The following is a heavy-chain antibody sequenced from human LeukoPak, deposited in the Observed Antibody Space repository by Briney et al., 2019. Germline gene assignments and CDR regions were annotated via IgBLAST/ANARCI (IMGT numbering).Heavy chain of an antibody. V-gene: IGHV4-31*03. CDR2: IYYSGST. J-gene: IGHJ4*02. CDR3: ARVPTMYYDFWSGYLSPYYFDY. CDR1: GGSISSGGYY. D-gene: IGHD3-3*01. Sequence: SETLSLTCTVSGGSISSGGYYWSWIRQHPGKGLEWIGYIYYSGSTYYNPSLKSRVTISVDTSKSQFSLKLSSVTAADTAVYYCARVPTMYYDFWSGYLSPYYFDYWGQGTLVTVSS.